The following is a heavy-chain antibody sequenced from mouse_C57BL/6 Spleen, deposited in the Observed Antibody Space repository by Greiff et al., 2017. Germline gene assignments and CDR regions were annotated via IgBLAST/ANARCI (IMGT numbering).Heavy chain of an antibody. J-gene: IGHJ2*01. CDR1: GYTFTDYE. D-gene: IGHD2-3*01. Sequence: VQLQQSGAELVRPGASVTLSCKASGYTFTDYEMHWVKQTPVHGLEWIGAIDPETGGTAYNQKFKGKAILTADKSSSTAYMELRSLTSEDSAVYYCTRNTHDGYFDYWGQGTTLTVSS. CDR3: TRNTHDGYFDY. V-gene: IGHV1-15*01. CDR2: IDPETGGT.